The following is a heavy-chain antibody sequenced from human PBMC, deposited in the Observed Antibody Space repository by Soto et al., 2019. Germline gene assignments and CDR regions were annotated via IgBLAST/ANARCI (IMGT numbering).Heavy chain of an antibody. J-gene: IGHJ4*02. CDR2: ISGSGGST. CDR1: GFTFSSYA. V-gene: IGHV3-23*01. Sequence: PGGSLRLSCAASGFTFSSYAMSWVRQAPGKGLEWVSAISGSGGSTYYADSVKGRFTISRDNSKNTLYLQMNSLRAEDTAVYYFAKVRDYYDSSGYRAFWYFDYWGQGTLVTVSS. CDR3: AKVRDYYDSSGYRAFWYFDY. D-gene: IGHD3-22*01.